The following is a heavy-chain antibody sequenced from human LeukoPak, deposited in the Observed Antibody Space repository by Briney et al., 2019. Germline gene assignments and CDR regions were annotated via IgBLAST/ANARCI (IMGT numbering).Heavy chain of an antibody. V-gene: IGHV1-18*01. CDR1: GYTFTSYG. D-gene: IGHD3-22*01. CDR2: ISAYNGNT. CDR3: ARGSNYYYDVTADYPRY. Sequence: ASVKVSCKASGYTFTSYGISWVRQAPGQGLEWMGWISAYNGNTNYAQKLQGRVTMTTDTSTSTAYMELRSLRSDDTAVYYCARGSNYYYDVTADYPRYWGQGTLVTVSS. J-gene: IGHJ4*02.